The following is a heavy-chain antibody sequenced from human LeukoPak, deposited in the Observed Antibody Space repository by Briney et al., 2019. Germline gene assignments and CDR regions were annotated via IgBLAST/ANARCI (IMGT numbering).Heavy chain of an antibody. CDR1: GGSIISNY. J-gene: IGHJ6*03. Sequence: SETLSLTCTVSGGSIISNYWSWIRQSAGTGLEWIGRIYGSGITDYNPSLKSRVTMSLDTSRKQFSLRLTSVAAADTAVYYCARLKFYDSTGYSPGYYMDVWGKGTTVTVSS. CDR3: ARLKFYDSTGYSPGYYMDV. V-gene: IGHV4-4*07. D-gene: IGHD3-22*01. CDR2: IYGSGIT.